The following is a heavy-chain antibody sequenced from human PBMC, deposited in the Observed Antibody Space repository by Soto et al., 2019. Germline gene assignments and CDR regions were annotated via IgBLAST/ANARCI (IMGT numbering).Heavy chain of an antibody. D-gene: IGHD4-17*01. Sequence: PGGSLRLSCAASGFTFSSYGMHWVRQAPGKGLEWVAVISYDGSNKYYADSVKGRFTISRDNSKNTLYLQMNSLRAEDTAVYYCAVTFNYGDYRLDYWGQGTLVTVSS. CDR1: GFTFSSYG. CDR3: AVTFNYGDYRLDY. CDR2: ISYDGSNK. V-gene: IGHV3-30*03. J-gene: IGHJ4*02.